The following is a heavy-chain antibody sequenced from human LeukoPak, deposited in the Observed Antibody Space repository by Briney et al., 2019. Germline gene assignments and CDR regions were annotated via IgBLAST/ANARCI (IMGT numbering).Heavy chain of an antibody. D-gene: IGHD2-2*02. CDR3: ARDRVGGYCSSSSCYTRSYYYYGMDV. J-gene: IGHJ6*02. CDR2: IWYDGSNK. CDR1: GFTLSSYG. Sequence: GGCLRLSCAASGFTLSSYGMHWVSHAPGRGLEWGEAIWYDGSNKYYADSVKGRFTISTDNSKNTLYLQMNSLRAEDTAVYYCARDRVGGYCSSSSCYTRSYYYYGMDVWGQGTTVTVSS. V-gene: IGHV3-33*01.